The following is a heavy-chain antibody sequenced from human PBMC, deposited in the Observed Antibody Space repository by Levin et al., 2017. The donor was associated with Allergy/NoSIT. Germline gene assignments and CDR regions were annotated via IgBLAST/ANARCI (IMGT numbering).Heavy chain of an antibody. CDR1: GGSISSGGYS. CDR2: IYLSGST. V-gene: IGHV4-30-2*01. Sequence: SETLSLTCAVSGGSISSGGYSWSWIRQPPGKGLEWIGNIYLSGSTYYNPSLKSRVTISVDRSKNQFSLNLSSVTAADAAVYYCARVAGYSYGYYFDYWGQGTLVTVSS. CDR3: ARVAGYSYGYYFDY. J-gene: IGHJ4*02. D-gene: IGHD5-18*01.